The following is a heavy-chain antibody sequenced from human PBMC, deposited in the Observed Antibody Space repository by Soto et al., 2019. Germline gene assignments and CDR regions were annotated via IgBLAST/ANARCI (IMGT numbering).Heavy chain of an antibody. Sequence: QVQLVESGGGVVQPGTSLRLSCAASGFTFSNYGMHWVRQAPGKGLGWVAFISFDGSNIYYVDSVKGRFSISRDNSQNTLDLQMNSLTVEDTAVYYCAKGRYTTTWADFDHWGQGTLVTVSS. D-gene: IGHD2-2*02. CDR3: AKGRYTTTWADFDH. V-gene: IGHV3-30*18. J-gene: IGHJ4*02. CDR2: ISFDGSNI. CDR1: GFTFSNYG.